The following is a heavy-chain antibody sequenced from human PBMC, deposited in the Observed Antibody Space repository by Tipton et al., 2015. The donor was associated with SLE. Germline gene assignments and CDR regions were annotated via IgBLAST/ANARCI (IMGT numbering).Heavy chain of an antibody. V-gene: IGHV4-59*11. D-gene: IGHD2-15*01. CDR2: IYYSGST. CDR3: AREGVVQDAFDI. J-gene: IGHJ3*02. Sequence: GLVKPSETLSLTCTVSGGSISSHYWGWIRQPPGKGLEWIGYIYYSGSTNYNPSLKSRVTISVDTSKNQFSLKLSSVTAADTAVYYCAREGVVQDAFDIWGQGTMVTVSS. CDR1: GGSISSHY.